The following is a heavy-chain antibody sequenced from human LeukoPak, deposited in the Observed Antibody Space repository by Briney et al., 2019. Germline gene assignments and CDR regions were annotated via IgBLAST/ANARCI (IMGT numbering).Heavy chain of an antibody. CDR2: IYYSGSN. CDR1: GGSISSSSYY. CDR3: ARDRAGSGSYYSGVRWFDP. Sequence: SETLSLTCTVSGGSISSSSYYCGWIRQPPGKGLEWIGSIYYSGSNYYNPSLKSRVTISVDTSKNQFSLKLSSVTAADTAVYYCARDRAGSGSYYSGVRWFDPWGQGTLVTVSS. D-gene: IGHD3-10*01. V-gene: IGHV4-39*07. J-gene: IGHJ5*02.